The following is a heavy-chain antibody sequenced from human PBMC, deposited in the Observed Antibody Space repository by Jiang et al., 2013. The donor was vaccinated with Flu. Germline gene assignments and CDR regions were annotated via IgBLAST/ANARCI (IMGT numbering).Heavy chain of an antibody. CDR2: INHSGST. Sequence: LLKPSETLSLTCAVYGGSFSGYYWSWIRQPPGKGLEWIGEINHSGSTNYNPSLKSRVTISVDTSKNQFSLKLSSVTAADTAVYYCARGTSCSSTSCYGLGRCYGMDVWGQGTTVTVSS. CDR3: ARGTSCSSTSCYGLGRCYGMDV. CDR1: GGSFSGYY. J-gene: IGHJ6*02. D-gene: IGHD2-2*01. V-gene: IGHV4-34*01.